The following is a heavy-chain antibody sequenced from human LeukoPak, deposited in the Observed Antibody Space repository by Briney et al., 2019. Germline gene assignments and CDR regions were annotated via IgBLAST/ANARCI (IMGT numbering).Heavy chain of an antibody. CDR3: ARESSSVPFDY. V-gene: IGHV3-48*03. J-gene: IGHJ4*02. D-gene: IGHD6-13*01. CDR2: ISSSGSTI. Sequence: GGSLRLSCAASGFTFSSYEMNWVRQAPGKGLEWVSYISSSGSTIYYADSVKGRFTISRDNAKNSLYLQMNSLRAEDTAVYYCARESSSVPFDYWGQGTLVTVSS. CDR1: GFTFSSYE.